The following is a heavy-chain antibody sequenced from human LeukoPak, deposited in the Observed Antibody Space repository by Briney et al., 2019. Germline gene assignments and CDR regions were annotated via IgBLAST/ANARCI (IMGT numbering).Heavy chain of an antibody. D-gene: IGHD2-15*01. V-gene: IGHV1-2*02. CDR1: GYTFTAYY. Sequence: ASVKVSCKASGYTFTAYYMHWVRQAPGQGLEWMGWINPDSGGTNYGEKFQGRVTMTRDTSLSSAYLDLSSLRSDDTALYYCARVSCSGGSCYMSNWFDSWGQGTLVTVSS. CDR3: ARVSCSGGSCYMSNWFDS. J-gene: IGHJ5*01. CDR2: INPDSGGT.